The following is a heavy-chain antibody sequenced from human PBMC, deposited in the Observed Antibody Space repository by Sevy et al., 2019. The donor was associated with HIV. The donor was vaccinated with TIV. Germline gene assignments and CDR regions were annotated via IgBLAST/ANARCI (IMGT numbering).Heavy chain of an antibody. Sequence: GSLRLSCAASGFTFSGFGMHWVRQAPGKGLEWVAVIWNDGRNNKYKADSVKGRFTISRDNSKNTLYLQMNSLRADDTAIYYCARDRGEILRSAFKSWGQGTLVTVSS. J-gene: IGHJ5*02. CDR2: IWNDGRNNK. CDR3: ARDRGEILRSAFKS. CDR1: GFTFSGFG. V-gene: IGHV3-33*08. D-gene: IGHD3-10*01.